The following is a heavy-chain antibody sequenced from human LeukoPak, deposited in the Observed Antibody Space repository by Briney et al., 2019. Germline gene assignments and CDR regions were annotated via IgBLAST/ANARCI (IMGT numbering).Heavy chain of an antibody. D-gene: IGHD6-19*01. Sequence: GESLKISCKGSGYSFTNYWIGWVRQMPGKGLEWMGIIYPGDSDTRYSPSFQGQVTISADKSISTAYLQWSSLKASDTAMYYCARLSGWGAVAVYDAFDIWGQGTMVTVSS. CDR3: ARLSGWGAVAVYDAFDI. V-gene: IGHV5-51*01. CDR1: GYSFTNYW. J-gene: IGHJ3*02. CDR2: IYPGDSDT.